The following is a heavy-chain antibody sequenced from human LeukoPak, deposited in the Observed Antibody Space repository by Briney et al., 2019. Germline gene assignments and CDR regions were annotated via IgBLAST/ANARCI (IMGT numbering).Heavy chain of an antibody. CDR3: ARQSFGSGYPDY. D-gene: IGHD3-22*01. CDR2: IYPGDSDT. CDR1: GYSFTTYW. Sequence: GESLKISCEGSGYSFTTYWIAWVRQMPGKGLEWMGIIYPGDSDTKYSPSFQGHVTISADKSISTAYLQWNSLKASDTAMYYCARQSFGSGYPDYWGQGTLVTVYS. V-gene: IGHV5-51*01. J-gene: IGHJ4*02.